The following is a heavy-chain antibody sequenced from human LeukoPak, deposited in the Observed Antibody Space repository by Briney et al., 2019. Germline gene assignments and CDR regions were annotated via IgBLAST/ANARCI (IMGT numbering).Heavy chain of an antibody. CDR3: AKDMRGVDTALNYYYGMDV. D-gene: IGHD5-18*01. CDR1: GFTFDDYA. V-gene: IGHV3-9*01. CDR2: ISWNSGSI. Sequence: QTGGSLRLSCAASGFTFDDYAMHWVRHAPGKGLEWVSGISWNSGSIVYADSVKGRFTISRDNAKNSLYLQMNSLRAEDTALYYCAKDMRGVDTALNYYYGMDVWGQGTTVTVSS. J-gene: IGHJ6*02.